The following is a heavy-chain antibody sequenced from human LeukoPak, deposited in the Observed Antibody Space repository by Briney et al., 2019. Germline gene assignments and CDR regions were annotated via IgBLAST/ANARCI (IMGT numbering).Heavy chain of an antibody. J-gene: IGHJ4*02. D-gene: IGHD6-13*01. CDR1: GGSISSSSYY. V-gene: IGHV4-39*01. CDR3: ARHGYSSSWAEFDY. CDR2: IYYSGST. Sequence: ASETLSLTCTVSGGSISSSSYYWGWLRQPPGQGLEWIGSIYYSGSTYYNPSLKSRVTISVDTSKNQFSLKLSSVTAADTAVYYCARHGYSSSWAEFDYWGQGILVTVSS.